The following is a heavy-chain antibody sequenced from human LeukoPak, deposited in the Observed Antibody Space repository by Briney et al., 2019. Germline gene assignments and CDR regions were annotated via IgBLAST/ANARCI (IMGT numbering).Heavy chain of an antibody. CDR3: ARDVRAAAGNP. D-gene: IGHD6-13*01. CDR1: GFAFSSYW. CDR2: INSDGSST. Sequence: PGGSLRLSCAASGFAFSSYWMHWVRQAPGKGLVWVSRINSDGSSTSYADSVKGRFTISRDNAKNTLYLQMNSLRAEDTAVYYCARDVRAAAGNPWGQGTLVTVSS. J-gene: IGHJ5*02. V-gene: IGHV3-74*01.